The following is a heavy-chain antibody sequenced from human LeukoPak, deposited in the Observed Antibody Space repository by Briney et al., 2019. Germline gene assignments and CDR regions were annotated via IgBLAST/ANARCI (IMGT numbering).Heavy chain of an antibody. Sequence: GGSLRLSCAASGFTFSYYGMHWVRQAPGKGLEWVSAISGSGRSTYYADSVKGRFTISRENPKNTLYLQMNSLRVEDTAVYYCAKTLGDYGGDSGAFDIWGQGTMVTVSS. CDR3: AKTLGDYGGDSGAFDI. CDR2: ISGSGRST. CDR1: GFTFSYYG. J-gene: IGHJ3*02. D-gene: IGHD4-23*01. V-gene: IGHV3-23*01.